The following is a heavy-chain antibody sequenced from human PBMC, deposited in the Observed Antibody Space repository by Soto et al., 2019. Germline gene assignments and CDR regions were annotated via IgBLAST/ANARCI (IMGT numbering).Heavy chain of an antibody. CDR3: GSPGHVDY. Sequence: QVQLQPWGAGLLKTSETLSLTCVVYGGSFSGYYWSWIRQPPGKELEWIGEINQRVNTKYNPAPKSRVTLSVDTSKKQFSLKLSTVTAADTAVYYCGSPGHVDYWGQGTLVTVSS. V-gene: IGHV4-34*01. CDR1: GGSFSGYY. CDR2: INQRVNT. J-gene: IGHJ4*02.